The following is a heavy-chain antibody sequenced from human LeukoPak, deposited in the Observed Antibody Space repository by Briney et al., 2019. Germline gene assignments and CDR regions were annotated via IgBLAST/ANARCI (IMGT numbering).Heavy chain of an antibody. CDR2: ISDSGAGT. Sequence: GGSLRLSCAACGFTLNKYAMIWVRQAPAKGVEWVGGISDSGAGTFYPDSVHGRFTIYRDNSKNTLYPQMNSLRADEPAIYYCASRPRADMGPLDYWGQGALVTVST. CDR1: GFTLNKYA. D-gene: IGHD1-14*01. V-gene: IGHV3-23*01. CDR3: ASRPRADMGPLDY. J-gene: IGHJ4*02.